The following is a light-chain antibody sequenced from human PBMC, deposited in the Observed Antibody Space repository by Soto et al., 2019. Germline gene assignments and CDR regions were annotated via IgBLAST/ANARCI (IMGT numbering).Light chain of an antibody. CDR2: DVS. CDR1: QSVSSN. Sequence: EIVMTQSPATLSVSPGERATLSCRASQSVSSNFAWYQQRPAQAPRLLIYDVSTRATGVPTRFSGSGSGTEFTLTISSLQSEHFAVYYCQQYHDWPLTFGGGTRVEIK. J-gene: IGKJ4*01. CDR3: QQYHDWPLT. V-gene: IGKV3D-15*01.